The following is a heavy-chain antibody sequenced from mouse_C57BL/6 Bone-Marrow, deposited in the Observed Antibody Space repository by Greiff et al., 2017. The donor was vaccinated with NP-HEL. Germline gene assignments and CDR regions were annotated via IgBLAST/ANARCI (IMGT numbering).Heavy chain of an antibody. Sequence: QVQLQQPGAELVQPGASVKLSCKASGYTFTSYWMQWVTHRPGPGLEWIGAIDPSDRYPNYNQKFKGKATLTVDTSSSTAYMQLSSLSSEDSAVYYCARRGWLLAWFADWGQGTLVTVSA. J-gene: IGHJ3*01. CDR2: IDPSDRYP. V-gene: IGHV1-50*01. CDR3: ARRGWLLAWFAD. CDR1: GYTFTSYW. D-gene: IGHD2-3*01.